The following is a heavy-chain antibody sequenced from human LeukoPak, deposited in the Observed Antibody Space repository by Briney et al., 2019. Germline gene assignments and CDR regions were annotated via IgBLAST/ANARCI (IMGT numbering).Heavy chain of an antibody. D-gene: IGHD3-22*01. CDR3: ASLQDSSGYPYYFDY. CDR2: IYYSGST. J-gene: IGHJ4*02. V-gene: IGHV4-39*01. CDR1: GGSISSSSYY. Sequence: SETLSLTCTVSGGSISSSSYYWGWIRQPPGKGLEWIGSIYYSGSTYYNPSLKSRVTISVDTSKNQFSLKLGSVTAADTAVYYCASLQDSSGYPYYFDYWGQGTLVTVSS.